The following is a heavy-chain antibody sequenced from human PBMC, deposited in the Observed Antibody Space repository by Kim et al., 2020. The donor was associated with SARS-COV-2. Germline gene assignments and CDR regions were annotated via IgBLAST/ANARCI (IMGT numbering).Heavy chain of an antibody. J-gene: IGHJ3*02. Sequence: GGSLRLSCAASGFTVSSNYMSWVRQAPGKGLEWVSVIYSGGSTYYADSVKGRFTISRDNSKNTLYLQMNSLRAEDTAVYYCARDQSGSSVYAFDIWGQGKMVTVSS. D-gene: IGHD3-3*01. CDR1: GFTVSSNY. CDR3: ARDQSGSSVYAFDI. V-gene: IGHV3-53*01. CDR2: IYSGGST.